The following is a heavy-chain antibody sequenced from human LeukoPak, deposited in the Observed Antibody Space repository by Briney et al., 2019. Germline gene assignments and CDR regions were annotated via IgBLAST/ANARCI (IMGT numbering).Heavy chain of an antibody. Sequence: SETLSLTCTVSGGSISSYYWSWIRQPPGKGLEWIGYIYYSGSTNYNPSLKSRVTISVDTSKNQFSLKLSSVTAADTAVYYCAGTFYDILTGYFGSAIYYYCGVDVWGQGTTVTVSS. CDR1: GGSISSYY. D-gene: IGHD3-9*01. CDR3: AGTFYDILTGYFGSAIYYYCGVDV. J-gene: IGHJ6*02. CDR2: IYYSGST. V-gene: IGHV4-59*08.